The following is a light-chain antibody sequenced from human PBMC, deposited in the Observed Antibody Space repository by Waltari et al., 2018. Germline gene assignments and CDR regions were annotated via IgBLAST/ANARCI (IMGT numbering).Light chain of an antibody. V-gene: IGLV3-21*02. CDR3: QVWDSGSGHPHVV. J-gene: IGLJ2*01. CDR1: NIGSKS. CDR2: DDS. Sequence: SYVLTQPPSVSVAPGQTASITCGGDNIGSKSVHWYQQKAGQAPVLVVHDDSDRPSGVPEGLSGSNAGNTATRTISRVEAGDEADFYCQVWDSGSGHPHVVFGGGTRLTVL.